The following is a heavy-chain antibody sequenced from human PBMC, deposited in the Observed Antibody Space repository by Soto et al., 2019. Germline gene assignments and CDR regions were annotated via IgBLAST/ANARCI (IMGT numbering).Heavy chain of an antibody. CDR1: GFTFSSYA. V-gene: IGHV3-21*04. CDR2: ISGSGNSI. J-gene: IGHJ4*02. Sequence: GGSLRLSCAASGFTFSSYAMSWVRQAPGKGLEWVSAISGSGNSIYYADSVRGRFTVSRDNAKNSLFLQMNSLRAEDTAVYYCARRAAAGRSFDYWGLGTLVTVSS. CDR3: ARRAAAGRSFDY. D-gene: IGHD6-13*01.